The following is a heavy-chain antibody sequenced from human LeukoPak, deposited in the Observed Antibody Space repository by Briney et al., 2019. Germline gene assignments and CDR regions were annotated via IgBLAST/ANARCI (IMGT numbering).Heavy chain of an antibody. J-gene: IGHJ4*02. D-gene: IGHD3-16*01. Sequence: GGSLRLSCAASGFTFSTYAMAWVRQAPGKGLEYVSAISSNGGSTYYANSVKGRFTISRDNSKNTSYLQMGSLRAEDTAVYYCARGPVYAYWGQGTLVTVSS. CDR1: GFTFSTYA. CDR2: ISSNGGST. V-gene: IGHV3-64*01. CDR3: ARGPVYAY.